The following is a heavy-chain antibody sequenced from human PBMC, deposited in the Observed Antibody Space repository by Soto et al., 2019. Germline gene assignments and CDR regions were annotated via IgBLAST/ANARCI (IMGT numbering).Heavy chain of an antibody. CDR2: TYYRSKWYN. D-gene: IGHD6-19*01. CDR1: GDIVSGNNVA. J-gene: IGHJ4*02. Sequence: SHTLSLTCSISGDIVSGNNVAWNCIRQSPSRGLEWLGRTYYRSKWYNAYSVSVKSRITINPDTSKNQFSLQLKSVTPEDTAVYYCVRDTGSGSGWYGIWGQGTQVTVSS. CDR3: VRDTGSGSGWYGI. V-gene: IGHV6-1*01.